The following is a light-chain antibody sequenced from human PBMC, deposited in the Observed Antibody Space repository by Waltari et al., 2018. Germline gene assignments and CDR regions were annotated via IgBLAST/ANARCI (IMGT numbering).Light chain of an antibody. J-gene: IGKJ4*01. CDR2: WAS. CDR3: QQYYSTPLT. CDR1: QSVLYSSNNKNY. V-gene: IGKV4-1*01. Sequence: DIVMTQSPDSLALSLGERATITCTSSQSVLYSSNNKNYLAWYQQKPGQPPKLLIYWASTRESGVPDRFSGSGSVTEFTLTISSLQAQDVAVYYCQQYYSTPLTFGGGTKVEI.